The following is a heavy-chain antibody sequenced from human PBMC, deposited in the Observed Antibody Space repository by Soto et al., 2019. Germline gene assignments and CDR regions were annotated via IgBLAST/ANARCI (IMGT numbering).Heavy chain of an antibody. D-gene: IGHD3-9*01. J-gene: IGHJ6*02. V-gene: IGHV1-18*04. CDR2: ISAYNGNT. CDR1: GYTFTSYG. CDR3: ARDLPPFDWLSYYYYYYGMDV. Sequence: ASVKVSCKASGYTFTSYGISWVRQAPGQGLEWMGWISAYNGNTNYAQKLQGRVTMTTDTSTSAAYMELRSLRSDDTAVYYCARDLPPFDWLSYYYYYYGMDVWGQGTTVTVSS.